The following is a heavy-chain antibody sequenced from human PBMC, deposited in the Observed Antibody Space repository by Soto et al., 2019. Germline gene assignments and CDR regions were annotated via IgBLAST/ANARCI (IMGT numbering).Heavy chain of an antibody. D-gene: IGHD2-2*01. CDR1: GYTFINYY. J-gene: IGHJ6*02. Sequence: QVQLVQSGAEVKKPGASLSISRKASGYTFINYYMHWVRQVPGQGLEWMGAIDPSGDSSTTYAQNFQGRVTITRDTSTSTVYLELTSLRSEDTAVYYCARDLPSTSYGLDVWGQGTTVTVS. CDR2: IDPSGDSST. CDR3: ARDLPSTSYGLDV. V-gene: IGHV1-46*03.